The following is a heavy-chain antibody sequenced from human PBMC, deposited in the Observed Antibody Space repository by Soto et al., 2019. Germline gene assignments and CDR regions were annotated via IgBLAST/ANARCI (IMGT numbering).Heavy chain of an antibody. CDR3: ARGSAISGWYLLDY. J-gene: IGHJ4*02. V-gene: IGHV4-34*01. D-gene: IGHD6-19*01. Sequence: SETLSLTCAVYGGSFSGYYWSWIRQPPGKGLEWIGEINHSGSTNYNPSLKSRVTISVDTSKNQFSLKLSSVTAADTAVYYCARGSAISGWYLLDYWGQGTLVTVSS. CDR1: GGSFSGYY. CDR2: INHSGST.